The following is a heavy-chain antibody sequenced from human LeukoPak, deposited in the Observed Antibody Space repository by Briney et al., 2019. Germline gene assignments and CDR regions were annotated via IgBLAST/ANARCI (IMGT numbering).Heavy chain of an antibody. J-gene: IGHJ4*02. Sequence: SSVKVSCKASGCTFSSYAISWVRQAPAQGLEWMGGLFPIFGTANNAQKFQGRVTITADKHTSTAYMELNSQTLRDQAVSYCARGTSGGFFVYWGEGTLVTVSS. CDR3: ARGTSGGFFVY. V-gene: IGHV1-69*06. CDR2: LFPIFGTA. CDR1: GCTFSSYA.